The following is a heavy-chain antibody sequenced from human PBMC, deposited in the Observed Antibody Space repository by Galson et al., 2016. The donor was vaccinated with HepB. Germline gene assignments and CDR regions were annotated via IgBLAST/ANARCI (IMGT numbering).Heavy chain of an antibody. D-gene: IGHD6-19*01. J-gene: IGHJ6*03. Sequence: ETLSLTCNVSGASISGTNYYWGWIRQPPGRGLEWIGSIYYSGSINYNPSLESRVTISVDTSKNQLSLSLSSVTAADTAVYYCATGIVVAGRMYYYYMDVWGKGTSVTVSS. CDR2: IYYSGSI. CDR1: GASISGTNYY. CDR3: ATGIVVAGRMYYYYMDV. V-gene: IGHV4-39*01.